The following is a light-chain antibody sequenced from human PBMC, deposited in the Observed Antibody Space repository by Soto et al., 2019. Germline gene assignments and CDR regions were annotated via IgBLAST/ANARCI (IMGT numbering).Light chain of an antibody. CDR1: QSISNH. J-gene: IGKJ1*01. CDR3: QQSYSSPPT. CDR2: AAS. V-gene: IGKV1-39*01. Sequence: DIQITQSPSSLSASVGDRVTITCRASQSISNHLNWYQQKPGKAPKLLIFAASSLQSGVPSRFSGSRSGPDFTLTISSLQPEDFATYYCQQSYSSPPTFGQGTKV.